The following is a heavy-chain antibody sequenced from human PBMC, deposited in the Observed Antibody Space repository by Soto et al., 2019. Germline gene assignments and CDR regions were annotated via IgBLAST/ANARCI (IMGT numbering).Heavy chain of an antibody. D-gene: IGHD3-9*01. CDR2: INPNSGGT. CDR1: GYTFTGYY. CDR3: AGSTGNWLLYREVWFDP. V-gene: IGHV1-2*04. Sequence: QVQLVQSGAEVKKPGASVKVSCKASGYTFTGYYMHWARQAPGQAVEWMGWINPNSGGTNYAQKFQGWVTMTRETSISTAYMELSRVRSDATAVYYCAGSTGNWLLYREVWFDPWCQGTLVTVSS. J-gene: IGHJ5*02.